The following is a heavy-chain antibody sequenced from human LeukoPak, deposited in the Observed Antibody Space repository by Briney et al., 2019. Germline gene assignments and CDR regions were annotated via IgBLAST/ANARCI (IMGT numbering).Heavy chain of an antibody. V-gene: IGHV3-23*01. Sequence: GGSLRLSCAASGFTFSNYAMNWVRQAPGRGLEWVSSIGGSGRGTYYAASAKGRFTISRDNSKKTVFLQMNSLRAEDTAIYYCAKVDLRGYSYGPDFRLYYFDYWGQGTLVTVSS. J-gene: IGHJ4*02. CDR2: IGGSGRGT. CDR3: AKVDLRGYSYGPDFRLYYFDY. D-gene: IGHD5-18*01. CDR1: GFTFSNYA.